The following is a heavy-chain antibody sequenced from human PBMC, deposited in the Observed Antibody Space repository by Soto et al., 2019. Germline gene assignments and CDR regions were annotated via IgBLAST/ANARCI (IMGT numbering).Heavy chain of an antibody. CDR2: ISGSGSST. J-gene: IGHJ4*02. CDR3: AKDISYDTSAYIY. CDR1: GFTFSSYG. D-gene: IGHD3-22*01. Sequence: GGSLRRSCAASGFTFSSYGMSWVRQAPGKGLEWVSAISGSGSSTYYADSVKGRFTISRDNSKNTLYLQMNSLRTEDTAVYYCAKDISYDTSAYIYWGQGTLVTISS. V-gene: IGHV3-23*01.